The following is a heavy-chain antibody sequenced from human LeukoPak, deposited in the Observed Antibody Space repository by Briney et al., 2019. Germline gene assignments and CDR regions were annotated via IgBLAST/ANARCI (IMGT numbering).Heavy chain of an antibody. CDR1: GYTFSGYW. Sequence: GASVKVSCKASGYTFSGYWIHWVRRAPGQGLEWMGRIDPNVDDRKYAQKFQGRVTMTRDTSTNTAYMESSSLRSDDTAMYYCARDAAAVGQGSEYWGQGTLVTVSS. CDR2: IDPNVDDR. J-gene: IGHJ4*02. V-gene: IGHV1-2*06. CDR3: ARDAAAVGQGSEY. D-gene: IGHD6-13*01.